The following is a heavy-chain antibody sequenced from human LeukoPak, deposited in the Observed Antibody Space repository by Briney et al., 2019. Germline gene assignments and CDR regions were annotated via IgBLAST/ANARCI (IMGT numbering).Heavy chain of an antibody. V-gene: IGHV3-64*01. D-gene: IGHD5-18*01. CDR1: GFTFSSYS. J-gene: IGHJ5*02. Sequence: GGSLRLSCAASGFTFSSYSMHWVRQAPGKGLEYVSGISSYGGTTYYANSVKGRFTISRDNSKNTLYLQMGSLRAEDLAVYYCARGGSRDTSMYNWFDPWGQGTLVTVSS. CDR3: ARGGSRDTSMYNWFDP. CDR2: ISSYGGTT.